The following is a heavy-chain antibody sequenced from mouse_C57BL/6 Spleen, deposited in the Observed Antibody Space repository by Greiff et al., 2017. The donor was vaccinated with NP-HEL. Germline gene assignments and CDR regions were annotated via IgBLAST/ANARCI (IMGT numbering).Heavy chain of an antibody. Sequence: QVQLQQPGAELVKPGASVKMSCKASGYTFTSYWITWVKQRPGQGLEWIGDIYPGSGSTNYNEKFKSKATLTVDKSSSTAYMQLSSLTSDDSAVYYCAREWPYDYDGTYYFDYWGQGTTLTVSS. D-gene: IGHD2-4*01. CDR3: AREWPYDYDGTYYFDY. J-gene: IGHJ2*01. CDR2: IYPGSGST. CDR1: GYTFTSYW. V-gene: IGHV1-55*01.